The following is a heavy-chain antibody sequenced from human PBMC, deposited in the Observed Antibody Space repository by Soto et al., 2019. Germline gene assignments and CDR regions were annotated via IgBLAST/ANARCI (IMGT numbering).Heavy chain of an antibody. J-gene: IGHJ3*02. CDR3: ARDGEDVLRNIPGDAFDI. CDR1: GFTFSSHA. V-gene: IGHV3-30-3*01. D-gene: IGHD3-3*01. CDR2: ISYDGSKI. Sequence: QVQLVESGGGVVQPGRSPRLSCAASGFTFSSHAMHWVRQAPGKGLEWVAVISYDGSKIYHADSVKGRFTISRDNPKNTLYLQVNSLTAEDTAVYFCARDGEDVLRNIPGDAFDIWGQGTMVTVSS.